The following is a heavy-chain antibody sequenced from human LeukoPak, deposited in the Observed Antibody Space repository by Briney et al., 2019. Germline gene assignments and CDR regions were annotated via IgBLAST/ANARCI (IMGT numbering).Heavy chain of an antibody. Sequence: GGSLRLSCAASGFSVSSNYMSWVRQAPGKGLEWVSVFYSGGSTYYADSVKGRFTISRDTSKNTLYLQMHSLRVEDTAVYYCARETSTECSGGSCFFDYWGQGTLVTVSS. V-gene: IGHV3-66*02. D-gene: IGHD2-15*01. CDR2: FYSGGST. CDR1: GFSVSSNY. CDR3: ARETSTECSGGSCFFDY. J-gene: IGHJ4*02.